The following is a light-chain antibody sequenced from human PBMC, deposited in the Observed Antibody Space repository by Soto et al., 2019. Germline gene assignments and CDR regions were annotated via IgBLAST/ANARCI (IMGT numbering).Light chain of an antibody. CDR1: QSVSSN. Sequence: EIVMTQSPATLSVSPGERATLSCRASQSVSSNLAWYQQKPGQAPRLLIYDASTRATGLPARFSGSGSGTEFTLTISSLQSEDFAVYYCQQYNNWPPWTFGRDQGGNQT. V-gene: IGKV3-15*01. CDR2: DAS. CDR3: QQYNNWPPWT. J-gene: IGKJ1*01.